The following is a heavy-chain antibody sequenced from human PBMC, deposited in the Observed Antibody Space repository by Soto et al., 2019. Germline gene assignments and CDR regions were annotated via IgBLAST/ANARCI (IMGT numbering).Heavy chain of an antibody. CDR1: GYTLTSYG. CDR2: ISAYNGNT. J-gene: IGHJ6*03. V-gene: IGHV1-18*01. D-gene: IGHD2-2*01. CDR3: ARVAIDVHAHPNCSSTSCLRKDYMDV. Sequence: ALMKGSRKASGYTLTSYGISWVRPAPGQRPEWKGWISAYNGNTNYAQKLQGRVTMTTDTSTSTAYMELRSLRSDDTAVYYCARVAIDVHAHPNCSSTSCLRKDYMDVWGKGTTVTVSS.